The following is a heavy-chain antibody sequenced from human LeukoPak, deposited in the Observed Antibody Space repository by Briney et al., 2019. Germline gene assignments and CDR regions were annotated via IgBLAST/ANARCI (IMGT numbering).Heavy chain of an antibody. V-gene: IGHV4-61*02. J-gene: IGHJ4*02. D-gene: IGHD3-10*01. CDR3: ASCPWFGEDVGY. CDR2: IYISGST. CDR1: GASISSGSYY. Sequence: SETLSLTCTVSGASISSGSYYWSWIRQPAGTGLEWIGRIYISGSTNYNPSLKSRVTISVDTSKNQFSLKLSSVTAADTAVYYCASCPWFGEDVGYWGQGTLVTVSS.